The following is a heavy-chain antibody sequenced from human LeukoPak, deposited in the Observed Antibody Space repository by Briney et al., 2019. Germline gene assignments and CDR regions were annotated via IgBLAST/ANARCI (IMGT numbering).Heavy chain of an antibody. CDR1: GGSISSSSHY. CDR2: IYYSGST. J-gene: IGHJ4*02. V-gene: IGHV4-39*01. Sequence: SETLSLTCTVSGGSISSSSHYWGWIRQPPGKGLEWIGSIYYSGSTYYNPSLKSRVTISVDTSKNQFSLKLSSVTAADTAVYYCARHIGGWLYYFDYWGQGTLVTVSS. D-gene: IGHD6-19*01. CDR3: ARHIGGWLYYFDY.